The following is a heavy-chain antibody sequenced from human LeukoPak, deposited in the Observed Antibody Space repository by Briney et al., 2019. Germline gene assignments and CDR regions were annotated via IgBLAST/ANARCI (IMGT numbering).Heavy chain of an antibody. CDR2: IYISGST. Sequence: SETLSLTCTVSGGSISSYYWSWIRQPAGKGLEWIGLIYISGSTNCNPSLKSRVTMSIDTSKNQFSLQLSSVTAADTAVYYCARDPGARNYFDPWGQGILVSVSS. CDR1: GGSISSYY. V-gene: IGHV4-4*07. J-gene: IGHJ5*02. CDR3: ARDPGARNYFDP. D-gene: IGHD1-7*01.